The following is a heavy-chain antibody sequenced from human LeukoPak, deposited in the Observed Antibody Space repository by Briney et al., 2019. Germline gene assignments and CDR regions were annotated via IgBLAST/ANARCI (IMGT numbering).Heavy chain of an antibody. D-gene: IGHD2-2*01. CDR1: GFTFSSYA. J-gene: IGHJ4*02. CDR2: IPYDGSNK. V-gene: IGHV3-30-3*01. CDR3: ARDSRRYCSSTSCAVGY. Sequence: GGSLRLSCAASGFTFSSYAMHWVRQAPGKGLEWVAVIPYDGSNKYYADSVKGRFTISRDNSKNTLYLQMNSLRAEDTAVYYCARDSRRYCSSTSCAVGYWGQGTLVTVSS.